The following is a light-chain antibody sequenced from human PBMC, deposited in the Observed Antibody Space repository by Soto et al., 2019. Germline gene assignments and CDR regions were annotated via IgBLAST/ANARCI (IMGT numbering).Light chain of an antibody. CDR2: GNN. V-gene: IGLV1-40*01. CDR1: SPNIGAGYD. J-gene: IGLJ1*01. Sequence: QSVLTQPPSVYGAPGQRVTISCTGSSPNIGAGYDVHWYQQFPGTAPKLLIYGNNNRPSGIPDRFSGSRSGTSASLAITGLQAEDEADYYCQSYDSSLSAYVFGTGTKLTVL. CDR3: QSYDSSLSAYV.